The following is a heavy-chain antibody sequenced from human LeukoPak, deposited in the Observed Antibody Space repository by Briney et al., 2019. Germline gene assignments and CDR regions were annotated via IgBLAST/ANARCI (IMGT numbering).Heavy chain of an antibody. D-gene: IGHD6-19*01. CDR2: ISGSGGST. CDR3: AKASSGWYYFDY. CDR1: GFTFSSYA. Sequence: GGSLRLSCAASGFTFSSYAMSWVRQAPGKGLEWVSAISGSGGSTYYADSVKGRFTISRDNSKNTLYLQVNSLRAEDTAVYYCAKASSGWYYFDYWGQGTLVTVSS. J-gene: IGHJ4*02. V-gene: IGHV3-23*01.